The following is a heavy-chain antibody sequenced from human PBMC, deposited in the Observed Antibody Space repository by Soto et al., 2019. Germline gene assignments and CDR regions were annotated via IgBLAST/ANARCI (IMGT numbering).Heavy chain of an antibody. J-gene: IGHJ3*02. CDR3: ARDRLTMVRGVLVAFDR. V-gene: IGHV3-7*01. D-gene: IGHD3-10*01. Sequence: PGGSLRLSCAASGFTFSSYWMSWVRQAPGKGLEWVANIKQDGSEKYYVDSVKGRFTISRDNAKNSLYLQMNSLRAEDTAVYYCARDRLTMVRGVLVAFDRWGQGTMVTLS. CDR2: IKQDGSEK. CDR1: GFTFSSYW.